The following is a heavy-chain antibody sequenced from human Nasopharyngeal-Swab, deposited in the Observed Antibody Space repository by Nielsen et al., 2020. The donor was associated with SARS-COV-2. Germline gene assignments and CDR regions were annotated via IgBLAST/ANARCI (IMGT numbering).Heavy chain of an antibody. Sequence: SETLSLTCTVSGGSVSSGSYYWSWIRQPPGKGLEWIGYIYYSGSTNYIPSLKSRVTISVDTSKNQFSLKLSSVTAADTAVYYCARDHYGPGSPSMDVWGQGTTVTVSS. CDR3: ARDHYGPGSPSMDV. D-gene: IGHD3-10*01. CDR2: IYYSGST. CDR1: GGSVSSGSYY. V-gene: IGHV4-61*01. J-gene: IGHJ6*02.